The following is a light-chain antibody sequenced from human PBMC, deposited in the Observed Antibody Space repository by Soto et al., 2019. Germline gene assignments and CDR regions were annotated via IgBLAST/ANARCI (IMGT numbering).Light chain of an antibody. Sequence: QSVLPQTPSVSGTPGQTVTISCSGSSSNIGRNYVYWYQQLPGAAPKLLMYSHNIRPSGVPDRFSASTSGTSASLVISGLRSEDEADYHCATWDDDVCGVVFGGGTSLPS. CDR1: SSNIGRNY. V-gene: IGLV1-47*02. CDR3: ATWDDDVCGVV. J-gene: IGLJ2*01. CDR2: SHN.